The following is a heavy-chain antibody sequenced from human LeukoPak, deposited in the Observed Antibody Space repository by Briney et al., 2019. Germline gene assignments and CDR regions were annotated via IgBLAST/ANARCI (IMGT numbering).Heavy chain of an antibody. CDR3: ARGPGYFDSPDY. D-gene: IGHD3-9*01. Sequence: SETLSLTCTVSGGSISSYYWSWIRQPPGKGLEWIGYIYYSGSTNYTPSLKSRVTISVDTSKNQFSLKLSSVTAADTAVYYCARGPGYFDSPDYWGQGTLVTVSS. CDR2: IYYSGST. J-gene: IGHJ4*02. CDR1: GGSISSYY. V-gene: IGHV4-59*01.